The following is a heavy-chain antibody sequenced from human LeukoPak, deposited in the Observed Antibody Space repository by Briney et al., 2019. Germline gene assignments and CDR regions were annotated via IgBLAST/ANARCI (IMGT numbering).Heavy chain of an antibody. D-gene: IGHD3-10*01. CDR3: VTLAGDGFDF. J-gene: IGHJ3*01. V-gene: IGHV3-30*02. CDR1: GFNFGNYD. Sequence: PGGFLRLSCAASGFNFGNYDMHWVRQAPNKGLEWLASMRYDGWTKNHADSLRGRFTVSRDNSKNTLSLQMNSLRPEDTAVYYCVTLAGDGFDFWGQGQMVTVSS. CDR2: MRYDGWTK.